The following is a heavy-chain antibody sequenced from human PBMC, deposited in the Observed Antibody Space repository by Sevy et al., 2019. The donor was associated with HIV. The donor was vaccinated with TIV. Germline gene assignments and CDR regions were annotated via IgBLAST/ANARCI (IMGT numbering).Heavy chain of an antibody. V-gene: IGHV3-21*01. CDR2: IGSSNSYI. J-gene: IGHJ4*02. CDR1: GFSFSSYS. CDR3: ARSYSSSWYILYYFEY. Sequence: GGSLRLPCAASGFSFSSYSVSWVRQAPGKGLEWVASIGSSNSYIYYADSVKGRFPISRDNAKNSLFLHMNTLRAEDTAVYYCARSYSSSWYILYYFEYWGQGTPVTVSS. D-gene: IGHD6-13*01.